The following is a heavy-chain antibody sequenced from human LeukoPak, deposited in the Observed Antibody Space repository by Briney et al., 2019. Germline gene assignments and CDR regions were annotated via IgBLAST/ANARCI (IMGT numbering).Heavy chain of an antibody. CDR1: GGSISSSSYY. D-gene: IGHD3-10*01. V-gene: IGHV4-39*07. CDR3: ARLGMYYYGSGRPY. Sequence: SETLSLTCTDSGGSISSSSYYWGWIRQPPGKGLEWIGSIYYSGSTYYNPSLKSRVTISVDTSKNQFSLKLSSVTAADTAVYYCARLGMYYYGSGRPYWGQGTLVTVSS. CDR2: IYYSGST. J-gene: IGHJ4*02.